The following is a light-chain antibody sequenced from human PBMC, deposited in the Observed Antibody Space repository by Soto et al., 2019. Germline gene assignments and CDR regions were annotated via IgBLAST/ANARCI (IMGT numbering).Light chain of an antibody. J-gene: IGKJ4*01. V-gene: IGKV1-39*01. CDR2: SAS. CDR1: QHISNY. Sequence: DIQMTQSPSSLSASIGDRVTITCRANQHISNYVNWYQQRPGKAPRVLIFSASTIQSGVPSRFSGSGSGTDFTLTISSLEPEDFGTYFCQQSYSTPGALTFGGGTRVDIK. CDR3: QQSYSTPGALT.